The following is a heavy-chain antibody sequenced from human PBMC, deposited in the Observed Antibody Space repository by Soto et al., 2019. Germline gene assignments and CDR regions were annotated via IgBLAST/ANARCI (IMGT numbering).Heavy chain of an antibody. CDR3: ATMDYYYGMDV. CDR1: GFTLSTFS. Sequence: GGSLRLSCAASGFTLSTFSMNWVRQAPGKGLEWVSSISTSSTFIYYADSVKGRFTISRDNAKNSLYLQMNSLRAEDTAVYYCATMDYYYGMDVWGQGTSVTVSS. J-gene: IGHJ6*02. CDR2: ISTSSTFI. V-gene: IGHV3-21*01. D-gene: IGHD3-10*01.